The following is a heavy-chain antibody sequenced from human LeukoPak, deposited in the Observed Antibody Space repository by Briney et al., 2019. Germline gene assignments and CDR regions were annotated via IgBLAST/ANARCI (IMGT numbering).Heavy chain of an antibody. D-gene: IGHD2/OR15-2a*01. Sequence: GRSLRLSCEASGFTFSSYAMHWVRQAPGKGLEWVAIIWYDGSNKYYADSVKGRFTISRDNSKNTLYLQMNSLRAEDTAVYYCARDREYSYFDYWGQGTLVTVSS. CDR3: ARDREYSYFDY. V-gene: IGHV3-33*08. CDR1: GFTFSSYA. CDR2: IWYDGSNK. J-gene: IGHJ4*02.